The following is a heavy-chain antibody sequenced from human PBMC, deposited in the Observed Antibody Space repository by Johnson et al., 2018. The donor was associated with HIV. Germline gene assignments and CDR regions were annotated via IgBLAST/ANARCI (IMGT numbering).Heavy chain of an antibody. V-gene: IGHV3-15*01. D-gene: IGHD3-22*01. CDR3: TRRGSGYPHDAFDI. CDR1: GFTFSNAW. Sequence: VQLVESGGGLVKPGGSLRLSCAASGFTFSNAWMSWVRQAPGKGLEWVGLITSKADGGTTDYAAPVKGRFTISRDDSKNTAYLQMNSLKTEDTAVYYCTRRGSGYPHDAFDIWGQGTMVTVSS. CDR2: ITSKADGGTT. J-gene: IGHJ3*02.